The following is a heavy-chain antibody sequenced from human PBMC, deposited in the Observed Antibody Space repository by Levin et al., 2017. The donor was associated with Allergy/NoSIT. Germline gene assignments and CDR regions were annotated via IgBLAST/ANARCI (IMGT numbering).Heavy chain of an antibody. J-gene: IGHJ4*02. CDR2: ISGGGGGT. Sequence: GGSLRLSCAASGFTFYSYAMTWVRQAPGRGLEWVSAISGGGGGTYYADSVKGRFTVSRDNSKNTVYLQMNSLRAEDPAVYYCTKAREELADCSTWPIPRQRGFDYWGQGSLVTVSS. D-gene: IGHD1-26*01. V-gene: IGHV3-23*01. CDR3: TKAREELADCSTWPIPRQRGFDY. CDR1: GFTFYSYA.